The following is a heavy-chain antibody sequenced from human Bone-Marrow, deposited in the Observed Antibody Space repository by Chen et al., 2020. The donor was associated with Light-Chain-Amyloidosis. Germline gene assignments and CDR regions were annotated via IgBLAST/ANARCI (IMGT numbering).Heavy chain of an antibody. CDR1: GFTFDDYA. Sequence: EVQLVESGGGLVQPGRSLRLSCAASGFTFDDYAMNWVRQAPGKGLEWVSGISWNSGSIGYADSVKGRFTISRDNAKNSLYLQMNSLRAEDTALYYCAKAIVPAAIGYFDYWGQGTLVTVSS. CDR3: AKAIVPAAIGYFDY. J-gene: IGHJ4*02. CDR2: ISWNSGSI. V-gene: IGHV3-9*01. D-gene: IGHD2-2*02.